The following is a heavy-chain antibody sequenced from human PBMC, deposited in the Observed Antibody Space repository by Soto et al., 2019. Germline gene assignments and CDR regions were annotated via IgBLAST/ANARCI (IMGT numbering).Heavy chain of an antibody. Sequence: LSLTCSVSGGSISSGDYYWRWIRQPPGKGLEWLGYMFYTGTTYYNPSLKSRVAISVDTSKSQFSLKLSSVTAADTAVYYCARGWDCSGGSCYVFDPWGQGTLVTVSS. V-gene: IGHV4-30-4*01. J-gene: IGHJ5*02. CDR2: MFYTGTT. D-gene: IGHD2-15*01. CDR3: ARGWDCSGGSCYVFDP. CDR1: GGSISSGDYY.